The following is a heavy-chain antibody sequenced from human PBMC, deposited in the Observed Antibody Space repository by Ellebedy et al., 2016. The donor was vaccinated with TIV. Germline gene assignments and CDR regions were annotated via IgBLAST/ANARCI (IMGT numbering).Heavy chain of an antibody. V-gene: IGHV1-69*13. J-gene: IGHJ4*02. CDR3: AKRDGYNYGSFDS. CDR1: GGTYSNYA. Sequence: SVKVSCKASGGTYSNYAINWVRQAPGQGLEWMGGMIPIFGTTNFAQKFQGRVTISADEFASTAYMELSSLRSEDTAVYYCAKRDGYNYGSFDSWGQGTLVTVSS. CDR2: MIPIFGTT. D-gene: IGHD5-24*01.